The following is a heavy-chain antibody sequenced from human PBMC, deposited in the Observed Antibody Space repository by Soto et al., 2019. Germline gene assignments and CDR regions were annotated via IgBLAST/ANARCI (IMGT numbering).Heavy chain of an antibody. CDR3: AKDLGSPTVVTPELEFDY. CDR2: IGSGGST. D-gene: IGHD4-17*01. Sequence: EVQLLESGGGLVQPGGSLRLSCAASGFTFSSYAMTWVRQAPWKGLEWVSAIGSGGSTYYADSVKGRFTISRDNSRNTLYLQMNSLRADDTAVYYCAKDLGSPTVVTPELEFDYWGQGTLVTVSS. CDR1: GFTFSSYA. J-gene: IGHJ4*02. V-gene: IGHV3-23*01.